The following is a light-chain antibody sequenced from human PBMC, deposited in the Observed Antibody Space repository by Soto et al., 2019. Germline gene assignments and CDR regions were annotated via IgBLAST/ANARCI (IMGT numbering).Light chain of an antibody. V-gene: IGKV3-20*01. Sequence: EIVLTQSPGTLSLSPGERATLSCRASQSVSSSSLAWYQQKPGQAPRLLIYDASSRATGIPDRFSGSGSGTDFTLTISRLEPEAFAVYYCQQYGMSPRTFGQWNKVAIK. J-gene: IGKJ1*01. CDR2: DAS. CDR1: QSVSSSS. CDR3: QQYGMSPRT.